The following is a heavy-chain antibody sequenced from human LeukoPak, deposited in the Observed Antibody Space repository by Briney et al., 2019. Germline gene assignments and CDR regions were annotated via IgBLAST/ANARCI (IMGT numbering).Heavy chain of an antibody. CDR3: ARATGYSYGLIDY. CDR2: IYPGDSDT. Sequence: KVSCKASRGTFSSYAISWVRQMPGKGLEWIGIIYPGDSDTRYSPSFQGQVTISADKSISTAYLQWSSLKASDTAMYYCARATGYSYGLIDYWGQGTLVTVSS. V-gene: IGHV5-51*01. CDR1: RGTFSSYA. J-gene: IGHJ4*02. D-gene: IGHD5-18*01.